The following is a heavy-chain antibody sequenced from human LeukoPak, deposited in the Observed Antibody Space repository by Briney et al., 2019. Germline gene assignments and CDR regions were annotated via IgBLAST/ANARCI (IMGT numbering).Heavy chain of an antibody. Sequence: SETLSLTCAVYGGSFSGYHWNWIRQSPEKGLEWIGEINHRGRTNYDPSLASRVSMSVDTSKNQFSLKLSSVTAADTAIYYCARDPTTVVTLPYYFDFWGQGILVTVSS. CDR3: ARDPTTVVTLPYYFDF. CDR2: INHRGRT. D-gene: IGHD4-23*01. V-gene: IGHV4-34*01. J-gene: IGHJ4*02. CDR1: GGSFSGYH.